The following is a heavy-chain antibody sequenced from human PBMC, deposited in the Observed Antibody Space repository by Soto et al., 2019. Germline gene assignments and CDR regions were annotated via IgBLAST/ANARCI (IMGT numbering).Heavy chain of an antibody. D-gene: IGHD2-8*01. CDR1: GFTFTSSA. Sequence: AASVKVSCKASGFTFTSSAFQWVRQARGQRLEWIGWIAVGSGYTNYAQRFQDRVTLTRDMSTATTYMELSRLTSEDTAIYYCAADATAWQQMVPSDYWGQGTLVTVS. J-gene: IGHJ4*02. CDR3: AADATAWQQMVPSDY. V-gene: IGHV1-58*01. CDR2: IAVGSGYT.